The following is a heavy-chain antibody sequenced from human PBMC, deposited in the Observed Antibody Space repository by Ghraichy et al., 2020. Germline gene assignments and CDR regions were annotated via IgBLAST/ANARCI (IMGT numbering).Heavy chain of an antibody. CDR1: GGSISSYY. D-gene: IGHD3-16*01. V-gene: IGHV4-4*07. J-gene: IGHJ4*02. Sequence: SETLSLTCTVSGGSISSYYWSWIRQPAGKGLEWIGPIYTSGSTNYNPSLKSRVTMSVDTSKNQFSLKLSSVTAADTAVYYCARGMRAHDGGYYFTYWGQGTLSTFSS. CDR2: IYTSGST. CDR3: ARGMRAHDGGYYFTY.